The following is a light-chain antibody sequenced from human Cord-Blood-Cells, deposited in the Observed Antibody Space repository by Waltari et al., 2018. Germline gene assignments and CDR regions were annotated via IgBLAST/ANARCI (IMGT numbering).Light chain of an antibody. Sequence: EIVLTQSPGTLSLSPGESATLPCRASQSVRSSYLAWYQQKPGQAPRLLIYGASSRATGIPDRFSGSGSGTDFTLTISRLEPEDFAVYYCQQYGSSPLTFGGGTKVEIK. V-gene: IGKV3-20*01. CDR2: GAS. CDR1: QSVRSSY. J-gene: IGKJ4*01. CDR3: QQYGSSPLT.